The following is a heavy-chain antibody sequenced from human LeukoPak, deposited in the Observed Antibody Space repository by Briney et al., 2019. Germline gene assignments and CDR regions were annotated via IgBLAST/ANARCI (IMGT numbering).Heavy chain of an antibody. D-gene: IGHD2-15*01. Sequence: PGGSLRLSCAASGFTFSSYGMHWVRQAPGKGLEWVALIRYDGSNKYYADSVKGRFTISRDNSKNTLYLQMNSLRAEDTAVYYCAKDKEAGAPILLYDYWGQGTLVTVSS. V-gene: IGHV3-30*02. CDR2: IRYDGSNK. CDR1: GFTFSSYG. J-gene: IGHJ4*02. CDR3: AKDKEAGAPILLYDY.